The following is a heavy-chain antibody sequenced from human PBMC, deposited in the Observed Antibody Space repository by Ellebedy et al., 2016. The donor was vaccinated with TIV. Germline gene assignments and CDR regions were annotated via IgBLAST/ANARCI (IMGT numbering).Heavy chain of an antibody. J-gene: IGHJ4*02. CDR1: GFTFSSYW. CDR2: INSDGSTT. D-gene: IGHD3-22*01. Sequence: GGSLRLXCAASGFTFSSYWMHWVRQAPGKGLVWVSRINSDGSTTSYADSVKGRFTISRDNDKNTLYLQMNSLRAEDTAVYYCARLKVVDKRNYWGQGTLVTVSS. V-gene: IGHV3-74*01. CDR3: ARLKVVDKRNY.